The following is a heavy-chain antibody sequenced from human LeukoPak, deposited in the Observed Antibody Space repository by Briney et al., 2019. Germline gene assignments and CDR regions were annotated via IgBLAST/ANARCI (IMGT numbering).Heavy chain of an antibody. D-gene: IGHD1-26*01. J-gene: IGHJ4*02. CDR2: IWYDGSNK. V-gene: IGHV3-33*01. Sequence: PGGSLRLSCAASGFTFSSYGMHWVRQAPGKGLEWVAVIWYDGSNKYYADSVKGRFTISRDNSKNTLYLQMNSLRAEDTAVYYCASRTSSGGSPDYWGQGTLVTVSS. CDR3: ASRTSSGGSPDY. CDR1: GFTFSSYG.